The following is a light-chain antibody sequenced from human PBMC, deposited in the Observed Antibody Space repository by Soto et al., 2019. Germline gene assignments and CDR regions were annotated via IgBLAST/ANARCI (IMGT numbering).Light chain of an antibody. CDR1: QSVGSK. CDR3: QQYSNGPPGI. V-gene: IGKV3-15*01. J-gene: IGKJ4*01. CDR2: GAS. Sequence: ETVMTQSPATLSVSPGERVTLSCRASQSVGSKVAWYQQKPGQAPSLLIYGASTRATEPPVRFSGSGSGTEFTLPISSRQSADFSVYYCQQYSNGPPGIFGGGTKVAIK.